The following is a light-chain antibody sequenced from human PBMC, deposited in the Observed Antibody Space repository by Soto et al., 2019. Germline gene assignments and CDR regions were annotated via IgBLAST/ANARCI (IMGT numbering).Light chain of an antibody. CDR3: SSYAGSNNFVV. J-gene: IGLJ2*01. CDR1: SSDVGGYNF. CDR2: EVS. V-gene: IGLV2-8*01. Sequence: QSVLTQPSSATGSTGQSVTISCTGTSSDVGGYNFVSWYQQHPGKAPKLMIYEVSKRPSGVPDRFSGSKSGNTASLTVSGLQAEDEADYYCSSYAGSNNFVVFGGGTKLTV.